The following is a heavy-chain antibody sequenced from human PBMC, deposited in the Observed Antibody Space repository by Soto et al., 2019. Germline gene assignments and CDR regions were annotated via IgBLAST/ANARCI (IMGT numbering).Heavy chain of an antibody. CDR2: ISSSSSTI. D-gene: IGHD2-15*01. CDR3: ARYCSGGSCYPGY. Sequence: GGSLRLSCAASGFTFSSYSMNWVRQAPGKGLEWVSYISSSSSTIYYADSVKGRFTISRDNAKNSLYLQMNRLRAEDTAVYYCARYCSGGSCYPGYWGQGTLVTVSS. J-gene: IGHJ4*02. CDR1: GFTFSSYS. V-gene: IGHV3-48*01.